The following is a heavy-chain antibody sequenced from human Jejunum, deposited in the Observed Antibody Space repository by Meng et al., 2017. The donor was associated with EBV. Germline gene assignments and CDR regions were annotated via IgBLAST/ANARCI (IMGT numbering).Heavy chain of an antibody. CDR2: ITGSGDGT. V-gene: IGHV3-23*04. CDR3: AKRSPVIQGVISYYFDY. CDR1: GFTFSIYG. J-gene: IGHJ4*02. Sequence: ELQLVESGGGLVQPGXSLRLSCAASGFTFSIYGMSWARQAPGKGLEWVSTITGSGDGTYYAGSVKGRFTISRDNSKNTLYLQMNGLTAEDTAIYYCAKRSPVIQGVISYYFDYWGQGTLVTVSS. D-gene: IGHD3-10*01.